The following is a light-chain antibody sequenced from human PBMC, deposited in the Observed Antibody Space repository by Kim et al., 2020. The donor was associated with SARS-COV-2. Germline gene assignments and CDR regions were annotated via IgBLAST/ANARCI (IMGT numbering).Light chain of an antibody. J-gene: IGLJ2*01. Sequence: SYELTQPLSVSVALGQTSRITCGGNNIGSKSGHWYQQKPGQAPVLVIYRDTNRPSGIPERFSGSNSGNTATLSISRAPAGDEADYYCQVWDSSTGIFGGGTQLTVL. CDR1: NIGSKS. V-gene: IGLV3-9*01. CDR3: QVWDSSTGI. CDR2: RDT.